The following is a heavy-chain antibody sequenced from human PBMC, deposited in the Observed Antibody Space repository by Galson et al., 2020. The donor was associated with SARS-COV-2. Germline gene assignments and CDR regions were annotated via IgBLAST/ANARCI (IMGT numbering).Heavy chain of an antibody. CDR1: GFTFSDYY. Sequence: GGSLRISCAASGFTFSDYYMSWIRQAPGKGLEWVSYISSSSSSYTNYADSVKGRFTISRDNAKNSLYLQMNSLRAEDTAVYYCARVNGIHYDILTGYYNGDYWYFDLWGRGTLVTVSS. CDR2: ISSSSSSYT. CDR3: ARVNGIHYDILTGYYNGDYWYFDL. D-gene: IGHD3-9*01. V-gene: IGHV3-11*06. J-gene: IGHJ2*01.